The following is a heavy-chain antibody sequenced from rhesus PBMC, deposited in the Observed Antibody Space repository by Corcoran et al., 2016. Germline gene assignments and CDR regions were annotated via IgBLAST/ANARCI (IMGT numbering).Heavy chain of an antibody. CDR3: AREIYGGGVDY. V-gene: IGHV4-122*02. D-gene: IGHD4-29*01. CDR1: GVSISSGYYY. CDR2: IPYSGST. Sequence: QVQLQESGPGLVKPSETLSLTCAVSGVSISSGYYYWSWIRQPPVKGLEWIWYIPYSGSTSYNPSRKRRVTISRDTSKNQFSLKLSSVTAADTAVYYCAREIYGGGVDYWGQGVLVTVSS. J-gene: IGHJ4*01.